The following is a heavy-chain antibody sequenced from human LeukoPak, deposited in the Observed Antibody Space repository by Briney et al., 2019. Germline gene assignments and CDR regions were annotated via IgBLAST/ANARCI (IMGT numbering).Heavy chain of an antibody. Sequence: SETLSLTCTVSGGSLSNYYRKWIRQPPGKRLEWIGSVYHSGNTNYNPSLGSRLTMSVDTSKNQFSLKVNSVTATDTAVYYCARRISGDYGNWLDPWGRGTLVTVSS. CDR2: VYHSGNT. V-gene: IGHV4-59*12. J-gene: IGHJ5*02. CDR3: ARRISGDYGNWLDP. D-gene: IGHD4-17*01. CDR1: GGSLSNYY.